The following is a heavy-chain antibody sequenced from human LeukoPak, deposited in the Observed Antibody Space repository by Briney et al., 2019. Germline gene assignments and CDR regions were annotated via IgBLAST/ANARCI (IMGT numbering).Heavy chain of an antibody. CDR2: ISRSGDT. V-gene: IGHV4-59*01. CDR1: GDSISSYV. D-gene: IGHD3-10*01. CDR3: AKDRGGGRDAFDI. J-gene: IGHJ3*02. Sequence: PSETLSLTCSVSGDSISSYVWSWIRRPPGKGLEWIGDISRSGDTNYSPSLKSRLTISVDMSKNQFSLKLRSVTAADTAVYYCAKDRGGGRDAFDIWGQGTVVTVSS.